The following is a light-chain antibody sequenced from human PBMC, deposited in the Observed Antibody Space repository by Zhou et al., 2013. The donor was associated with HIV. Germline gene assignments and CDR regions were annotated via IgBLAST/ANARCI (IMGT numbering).Light chain of an antibody. CDR1: QTISSQ. CDR2: GTS. J-gene: IGKJ2*01. Sequence: EIVLTQSPATLSLSPGEGATLSCRASQTISSQLAWYQQKPGQAPRLLIYGTSSRATGIPDRFSASGSGTDFTLTISRLEPEDFAVYYCQQHGDSPLYTFGQGTKVEIK. V-gene: IGKV3-20*01. CDR3: QQHGDSPLYT.